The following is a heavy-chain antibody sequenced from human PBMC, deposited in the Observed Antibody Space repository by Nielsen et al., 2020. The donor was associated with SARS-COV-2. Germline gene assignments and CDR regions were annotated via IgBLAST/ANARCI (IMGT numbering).Heavy chain of an antibody. CDR3: AKISGSQRHYFDF. CDR2: IGTTGDKT. V-gene: IGHV3-23*01. CDR1: GFSFSSYA. J-gene: IGHJ4*02. D-gene: IGHD1-26*01. Sequence: GSLRLSCAASGFSFSSYAMTWVRQAPGKGLEWVSSIGTTGDKTFYADSVKGRFTISRDNSKNTPYLQLNSLRAEDTAVFYCAKISGSQRHYFDFWGQGALVTVSS.